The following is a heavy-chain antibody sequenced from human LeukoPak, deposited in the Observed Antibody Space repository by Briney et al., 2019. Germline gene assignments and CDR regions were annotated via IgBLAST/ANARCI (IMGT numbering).Heavy chain of an antibody. J-gene: IGHJ4*02. CDR1: GFTVSSNY. V-gene: IGHV3-66*02. D-gene: IGHD2-2*01. CDR2: IYSGGST. Sequence: GGSLRLSCAASGFTVSSNYMSWVRQAPGKGLEWVSVIYSGGSTYYADSVKGRFTIFRDNSKNTLYLQMNSLRAEDTAVYYCARGDSVGYCSSTSCRTDYFDYWGQGTLVTVSS. CDR3: ARGDSVGYCSSTSCRTDYFDY.